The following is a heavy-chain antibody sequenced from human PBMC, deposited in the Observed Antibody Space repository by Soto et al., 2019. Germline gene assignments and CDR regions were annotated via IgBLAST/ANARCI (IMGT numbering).Heavy chain of an antibody. Sequence: SETLSLTCTVSGGSISSGGYYWSWILHHPGKGLEWIGYIYYSGSTYYNPSLKSRVTISVDTSKNQFSLKLSSVTAADTAVYYCAETTVTGRAFDIWGQGTMVTVSS. CDR1: GGSISSGGYY. D-gene: IGHD4-17*01. CDR2: IYYSGST. J-gene: IGHJ3*02. V-gene: IGHV4-31*03. CDR3: AETTVTGRAFDI.